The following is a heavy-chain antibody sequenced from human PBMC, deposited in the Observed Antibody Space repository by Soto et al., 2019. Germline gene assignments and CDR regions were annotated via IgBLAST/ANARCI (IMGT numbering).Heavy chain of an antibody. CDR2: ISSNGGST. CDR1: GFTFSSYA. J-gene: IGHJ4*02. V-gene: IGHV3-64*01. D-gene: IGHD6-19*01. Sequence: VGSLRLSCAASGFTFSSYAMHWVRQAPGKGLEYVSAISSNGGSTYYANSVKGRFTISRDNSKSTLYLQMGSLRAEDTAVYYCAADVSLSSGWYLYDYWGQGTLVTV. CDR3: AADVSLSSGWYLYDY.